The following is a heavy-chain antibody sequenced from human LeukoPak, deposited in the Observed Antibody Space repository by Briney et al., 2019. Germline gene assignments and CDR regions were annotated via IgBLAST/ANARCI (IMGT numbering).Heavy chain of an antibody. V-gene: IGHV3-23*01. Sequence: GGSLRLSCAASGFTFSSYAMSWVRQAPGKGLEWVSAISGSGGSTYYADSVKGWFTISRDNSKNTLYLQMNSLRAEDTAVYYCAKTYYDFWSGPHNWFDPWGQGTLVTVSS. CDR3: AKTYYDFWSGPHNWFDP. D-gene: IGHD3-3*01. CDR1: GFTFSSYA. CDR2: ISGSGGST. J-gene: IGHJ5*02.